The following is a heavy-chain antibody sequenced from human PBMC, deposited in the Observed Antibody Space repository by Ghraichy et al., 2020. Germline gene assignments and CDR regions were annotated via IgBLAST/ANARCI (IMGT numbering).Heavy chain of an antibody. V-gene: IGHV3-23*01. Sequence: GGSLRLSCAASGFSLLSYAMSWVRQAPGKGLEWVSGLNGGTTYYTDSVKGRFTISRDNSKNTVYLQMISLRAEDTAVYYCARIRGASNYNALDVWGQGTTVTVSS. CDR3: ARIRGASNYNALDV. CDR2: LNGGTT. J-gene: IGHJ6*02. D-gene: IGHD2-8*01. CDR1: GFSLLSYA.